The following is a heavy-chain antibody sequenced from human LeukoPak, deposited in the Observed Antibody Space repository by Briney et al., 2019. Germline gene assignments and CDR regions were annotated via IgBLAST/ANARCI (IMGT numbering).Heavy chain of an antibody. J-gene: IGHJ4*02. V-gene: IGHV3-23*01. CDR3: AKWGDYDVLTGYYDSDY. Sequence: GASLRLSCAASGFTFSNYAMSWDRRAPGKGLEWVSAVSGRDTSTYYTDSVKGRFTISRDNSKNTLYLQMNSLSAEDTAIYYCAKWGDYDVLTGYYDSDYWGQGTLVTVSS. D-gene: IGHD3-9*01. CDR1: GFTFSNYA. CDR2: VSGRDTST.